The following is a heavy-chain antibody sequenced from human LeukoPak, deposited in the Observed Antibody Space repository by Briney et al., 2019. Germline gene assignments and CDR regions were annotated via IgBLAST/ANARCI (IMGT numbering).Heavy chain of an antibody. J-gene: IGHJ4*02. V-gene: IGHV1-2*06. D-gene: IGHD2-21*02. CDR1: GYTFTGYY. Sequence: ASVKVSCKASGYTFTGYYMHWVRQAPGQGPEWMGRINPNSGGTNYAQKFQGRVTMTRDTSISTAYMELSRLRSDDTAVYYCARDVGTDVVVTDDYYFDYWGQGTLVTVSS. CDR2: INPNSGGT. CDR3: ARDVGTDVVVTDDYYFDY.